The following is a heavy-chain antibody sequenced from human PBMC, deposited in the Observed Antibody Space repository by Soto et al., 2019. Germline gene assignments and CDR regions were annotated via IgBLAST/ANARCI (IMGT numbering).Heavy chain of an antibody. V-gene: IGHV1-69*05. CDR3: AREIDGYYGMDV. Sequence: QVQLVQSGAEVKKPGSSVKVSCKASGGTFSTDSISWVRQAPGQGLEWMGGIIPMFGTANNAQKFQGRATSPTDESTSTAYMELSSRRSEDTAVYFCAREIDGYYGMDVWGQGTTVTVAS. J-gene: IGHJ6*02. CDR2: IIPMFGTA. CDR1: GGTFSTDS.